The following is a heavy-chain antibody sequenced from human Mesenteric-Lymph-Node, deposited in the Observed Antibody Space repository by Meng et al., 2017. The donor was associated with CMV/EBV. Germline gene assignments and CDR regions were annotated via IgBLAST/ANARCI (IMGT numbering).Heavy chain of an antibody. CDR3: ARGSSYDILTGYFDY. CDR1: GGSFSGYY. CDR2: INHSGST. Sequence: VQLHQWGAGLLKPSGTLSATCAVYGGSFSGYYWNWIRQSPEKGLEWIGEINHSGSTTYNPSFTSRIIISVDTSTNQISLNMSSVTAADTAVYYCARGSSYDILTGYFDYWGQGALVTVSS. J-gene: IGHJ4*02. D-gene: IGHD3-9*01. V-gene: IGHV4-34*01.